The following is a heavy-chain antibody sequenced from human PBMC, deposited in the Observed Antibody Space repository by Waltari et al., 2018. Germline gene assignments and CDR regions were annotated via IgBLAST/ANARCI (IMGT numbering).Heavy chain of an antibody. CDR1: GYTFTGYY. CDR2: INPNSGGT. V-gene: IGHV1-2*06. D-gene: IGHD3-10*01. J-gene: IGHJ4*02. CDR3: ASLTWEVPSYGSGSYYKPQGDY. Sequence: LVQSGAEVKVSCKASGYTFTGYYMHWVRQAPGQGLEWMGRINPNSGGTNYAQKFQGRVTMTRDTSISTAYMELSRLRSDDTAVYYCASLTWEVPSYGSGSYYKPQGDYWGQGTLVTVSS.